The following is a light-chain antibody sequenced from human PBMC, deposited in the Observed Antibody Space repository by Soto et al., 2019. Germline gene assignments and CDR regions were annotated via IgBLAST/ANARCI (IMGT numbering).Light chain of an antibody. CDR2: KAS. CDR3: QQYDSFSST. CDR1: QTISSW. Sequence: DIQMTQSPSTLSGPVGDRVTITCRASQTISSWLAWYQQKPGKAPKLLIYKASTLKSGVPSRFSGSGSGTEFTLTISSLQPDDFATYYCQQYDSFSSTFGQGTRLEIK. J-gene: IGKJ5*01. V-gene: IGKV1-5*03.